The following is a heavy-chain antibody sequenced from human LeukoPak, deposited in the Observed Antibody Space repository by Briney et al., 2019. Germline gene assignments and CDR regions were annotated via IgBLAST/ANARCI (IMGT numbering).Heavy chain of an antibody. V-gene: IGHV3-73*01. J-gene: IGHJ4*01. CDR3: TRGDYSFDY. D-gene: IGHD2-15*01. Sequence: GGSLRLSCAASGFTLSGSAMHWVRQASGKGLEWVGRMSSKANGYATAYAASVKGRFTISRDDSKNTAYLQMNSLKTEDTAVYYCTRGDYSFDYWGQGTLVTVSS. CDR1: GFTLSGSA. CDR2: MSSKANGYAT.